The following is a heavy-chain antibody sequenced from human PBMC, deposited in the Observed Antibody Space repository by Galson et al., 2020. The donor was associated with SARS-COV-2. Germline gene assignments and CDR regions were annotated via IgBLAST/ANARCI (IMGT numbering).Heavy chain of an antibody. CDR1: GGSISSSSYY. D-gene: IGHD3-22*01. CDR2: IFYSGGT. Sequence: SETLSLTCTVSGGSISSSSYYWGWVRQPPGKGLEWIGNIFYSGGTYYNPSLTSRVTISADTSKNQFSLKLRYVTAADTAVYYCARLGDSSGYYVDYWGQGTLVTVSS. CDR3: ARLGDSSGYYVDY. V-gene: IGHV4-39*01. J-gene: IGHJ4*02.